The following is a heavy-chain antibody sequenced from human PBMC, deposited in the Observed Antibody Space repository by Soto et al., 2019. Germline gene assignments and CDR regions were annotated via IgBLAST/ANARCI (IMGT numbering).Heavy chain of an antibody. J-gene: IGHJ4*02. CDR1: GFSITTDGEG. D-gene: IGHD1-26*01. V-gene: IGHV2-5*02. Sequence: QITLKESGPTLVKSTQTLTLTCSFSGFSITTDGEGVGWVRQSPGEALEWLALIYWDDDERYSPSLKTRLTITKDISRNQVVLVMTNMEPVDTGTYFCAHSRNLITEDAQVGDFDYWGQGT. CDR2: IYWDDDE. CDR3: AHSRNLITEDAQVGDFDY.